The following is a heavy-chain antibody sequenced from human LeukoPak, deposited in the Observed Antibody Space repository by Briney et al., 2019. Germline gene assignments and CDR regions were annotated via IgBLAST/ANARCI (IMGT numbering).Heavy chain of an antibody. D-gene: IGHD3-22*01. CDR1: GGSISSGGYY. Sequence: SETLSLTCTVSGGSISSGGYYWSWIRQHPGKGLEWIGYIYYSGSTYYNPSLKSRVTISVDTSKNQFSLKLSSVTAADTAVYYCARLARRRWSYYDSSGQAGWFDPWGQGTLVTVSS. CDR3: ARLARRRWSYYDSSGQAGWFDP. J-gene: IGHJ5*02. CDR2: IYYSGST. V-gene: IGHV4-31*03.